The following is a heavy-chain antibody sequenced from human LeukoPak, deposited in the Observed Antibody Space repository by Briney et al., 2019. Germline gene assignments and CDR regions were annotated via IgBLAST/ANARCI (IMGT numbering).Heavy chain of an antibody. CDR1: GGSISSSSYY. CDR2: IYYSGST. J-gene: IGHJ4*02. V-gene: IGHV4-39*01. Sequence: SSETLSLTCTVSGGSISSSSYYWGWIRQPPGKGLEWIGSIYYSGSTYYNPSLKSRVTISVDTSKNQFSLKLSSVTAADTAVYYCARQNYGSQPIDYWGQGTLVTVSS. CDR3: ARQNYGSQPIDY. D-gene: IGHD4-17*01.